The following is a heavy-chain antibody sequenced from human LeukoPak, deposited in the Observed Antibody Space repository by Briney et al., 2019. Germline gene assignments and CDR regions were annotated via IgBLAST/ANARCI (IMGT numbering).Heavy chain of an antibody. CDR2: ISGSGGST. CDR3: AKHGSGSYLSYFDY. V-gene: IGHV3-23*01. D-gene: IGHD3-10*01. CDR1: GFTFSSYA. J-gene: IGHJ4*02. Sequence: GESLRLSCAASGFTFSSYAMSWVRQAPGKGLEWVSAISGSGGSTYYADSVKGRFTISRDNSKSTLYLQMNSLRAEDTAVYYCAKHGSGSYLSYFDYWGQGTLVTVSS.